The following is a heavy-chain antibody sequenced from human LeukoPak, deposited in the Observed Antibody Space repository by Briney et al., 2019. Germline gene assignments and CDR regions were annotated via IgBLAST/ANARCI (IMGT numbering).Heavy chain of an antibody. CDR1: GGSISSYY. J-gene: IGHJ6*03. CDR3: ARVGGYYDSSGYYYYDYYYYYMDV. D-gene: IGHD3-22*01. V-gene: IGHV4-59*01. CDR2: IYHSGST. Sequence: SETLSLTCTVSGGSISSYYWSWIRQPPGKGLEWIGYIYHSGSTNYNPSLKSRVTISVDTSKNQFSLKLSSVTAADTAVYYCARVGGYYDSSGYYYYDYYYYYMDVWGKGTTVTVSS.